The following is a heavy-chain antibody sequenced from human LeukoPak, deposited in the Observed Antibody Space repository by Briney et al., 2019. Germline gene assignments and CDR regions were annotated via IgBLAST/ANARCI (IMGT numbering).Heavy chain of an antibody. CDR1: GFTFSSYN. J-gene: IGHJ4*02. Sequence: PGGSLRLSCAASGFTFSSYNMNWVRQAPGKGLEWVSYISSNTGVIHYADSVKGRFTISRDNAKNSLYLQMNSLRDEDTAVYYRARDFLEDTQWGQGTLVTVSS. V-gene: IGHV3-48*02. CDR2: ISSNTGVI. CDR3: ARDFLEDTQ. D-gene: IGHD2-15*01.